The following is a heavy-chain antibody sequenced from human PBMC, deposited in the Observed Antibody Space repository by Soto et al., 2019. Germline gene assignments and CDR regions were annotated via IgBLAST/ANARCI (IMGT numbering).Heavy chain of an antibody. CDR2: INPNSGGT. D-gene: IGHD1-26*01. CDR1: GYTFTGYY. J-gene: IGHJ4*02. V-gene: IGHV1-2*02. CDR3: ARSFPDGGSYRLLPCNY. Sequence: ASVKVSCKASGYTFTGYYMHWVRQAPGQGLEWMGWINPNSGGTNYAQKFQGRVTMTRDTSISTAYMELSRLRSDDTAVYYCARSFPDGGSYRLLPCNYWGQGTLVTVSS.